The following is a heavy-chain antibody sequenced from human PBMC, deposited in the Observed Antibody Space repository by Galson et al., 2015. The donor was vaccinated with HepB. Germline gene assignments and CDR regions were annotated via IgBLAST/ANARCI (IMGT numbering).Heavy chain of an antibody. D-gene: IGHD1-26*01. J-gene: IGHJ4*02. CDR3: ARAPRGLPDTPYFDY. CDR1: GYTFTSYY. Sequence: SVKVSCKASGYTFTSYYMHWVRQAPGQGLEWMGIINPSGGSTSYAQKFQGRVTMTRDTSTSTVYMELSSLRSEDTAVYYCARAPRGLPDTPYFDYWGQGTLVTVSS. V-gene: IGHV1-46*01. CDR2: INPSGGST.